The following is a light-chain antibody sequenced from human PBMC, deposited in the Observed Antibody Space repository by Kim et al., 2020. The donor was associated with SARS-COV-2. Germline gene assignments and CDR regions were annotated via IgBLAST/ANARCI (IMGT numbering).Light chain of an antibody. Sequence: SGSPGQTASITCSGDKLGDKYASWYQQKPGQSPVVVMYQDSKRPSGIPERFSGSNSGNTATLTISGTQAMDEADYYCQAWDSSTYVFGTGTKVTVL. CDR2: QDS. CDR1: KLGDKY. V-gene: IGLV3-1*01. J-gene: IGLJ1*01. CDR3: QAWDSSTYV.